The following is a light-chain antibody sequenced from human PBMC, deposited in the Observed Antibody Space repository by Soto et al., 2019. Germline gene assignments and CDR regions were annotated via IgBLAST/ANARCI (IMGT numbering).Light chain of an antibody. CDR3: QKYDRWALT. V-gene: IGKV3-15*01. CDR1: QSVDNN. CDR2: GAS. J-gene: IGKJ4*01. Sequence: EIVMTQSPATLSVSPGERATLSCRASQSVDNNLAWYQQKPGQAPRLLISGASTRATVIPAGFSGSGSGTEFTLSSSIVQWEAVAVYYCQKYDRWALTFGGGTKVEI.